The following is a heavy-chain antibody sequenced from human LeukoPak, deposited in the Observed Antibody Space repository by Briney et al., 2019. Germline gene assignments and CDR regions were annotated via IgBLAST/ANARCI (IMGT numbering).Heavy chain of an antibody. CDR3: AELGITMIGGV. J-gene: IGHJ6*04. D-gene: IGHD3-10*02. V-gene: IGHV3-13*01. Sequence: GGSLRLSCAASGFTFSSYDMHWVRQATGKGLEWVSAIGTAGDTYYADSVKGRFTISRDNAKNSLYLQMNSLRAEDTAVYYCAELGITMIGGVWGKGTTVTISS. CDR2: IGTAGDT. CDR1: GFTFSSYD.